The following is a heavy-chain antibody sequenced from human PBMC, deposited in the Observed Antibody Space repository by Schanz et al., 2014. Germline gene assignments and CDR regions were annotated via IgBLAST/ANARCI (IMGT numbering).Heavy chain of an antibody. J-gene: IGHJ4*02. V-gene: IGHV1-3*01. CDR2: INAANGNT. D-gene: IGHD6-19*01. CDR3: ARDLISSGWYG. CDR1: GYSFISHA. Sequence: QVQLVQSGAEVKKPGASVKVSCKASGYSFISHAIHWVRQAPGQRLEWMGWINAANGNTRYSQKFQGRVTMTADTSTTTAYMELSGLRSEDTAVYYCARDLISSGWYGWGQGTLVTVSS.